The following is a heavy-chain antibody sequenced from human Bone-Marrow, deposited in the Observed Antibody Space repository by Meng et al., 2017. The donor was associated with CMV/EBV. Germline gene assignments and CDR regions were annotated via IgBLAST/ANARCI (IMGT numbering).Heavy chain of an antibody. D-gene: IGHD3-10*01. CDR1: GFSFTDAW. Sequence: GESLKISCAASGFSFTDAWMTWVRQAPGKGLEWVGRIKSKSAGGTADYAAPVRGRFTISRDDSKNTVYLQRSNLKTEDTGVYYCTTAFGHHWGQGALVTVSS. CDR3: TTAFGHH. V-gene: IGHV3-15*01. J-gene: IGHJ5*02. CDR2: IKSKSAGGTA.